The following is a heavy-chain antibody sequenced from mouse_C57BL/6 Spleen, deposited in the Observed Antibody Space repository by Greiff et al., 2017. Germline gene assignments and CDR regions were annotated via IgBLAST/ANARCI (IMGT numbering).Heavy chain of an antibody. CDR3: ASSYDYDRGFAY. J-gene: IGHJ3*01. CDR2: INYDGSST. Sequence: VQLKESEGGLVQPGSSMKLSCTASGFTFSDYYMAWVRQVPEKGLEWVANINYDGSSTYYLDSLKSRFIISRDNAKNILYLQMSSLKSEDTATYYCASSYDYDRGFAYWGQGTLVTVSA. D-gene: IGHD2-4*01. V-gene: IGHV5-16*01. CDR1: GFTFSDYY.